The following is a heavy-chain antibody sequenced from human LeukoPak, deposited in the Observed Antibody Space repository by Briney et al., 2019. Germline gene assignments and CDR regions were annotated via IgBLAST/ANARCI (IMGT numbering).Heavy chain of an antibody. D-gene: IGHD3-9*01. CDR3: ARDRDWYFDS. CDR1: GFTFTSYW. V-gene: IGHV3-74*01. J-gene: IGHJ4*02. CDR2: IDYDGSRT. Sequence: GGSLRLSCVASGFTFTSYWIHWVRQAPGKGLVWVSRIDYDGSRTNYVDSVKGRFTISRDNAKNTLYLQMNSLRAEDTAVYYCARDRDWYFDSWGQGTLVTVSS.